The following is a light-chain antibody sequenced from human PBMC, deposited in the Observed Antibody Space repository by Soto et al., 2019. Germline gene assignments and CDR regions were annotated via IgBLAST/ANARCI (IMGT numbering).Light chain of an antibody. CDR1: QSVSSY. J-gene: IGKJ4*01. Sequence: EIVLTQSPATLSLSPGERATLSCRASQSVSSYLAWYQQKPSQTPRLLIYDASNRATGIPARFSGSGSGTDFTLTFSSLEPEDFAFYYCQQRSDWLTFGGGTKVDNK. V-gene: IGKV3-11*01. CDR3: QQRSDWLT. CDR2: DAS.